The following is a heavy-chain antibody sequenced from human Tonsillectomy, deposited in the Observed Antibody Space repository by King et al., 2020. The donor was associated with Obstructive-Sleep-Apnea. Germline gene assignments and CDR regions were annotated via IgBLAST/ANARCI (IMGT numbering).Heavy chain of an antibody. CDR1: GGSISSSHW. D-gene: IGHD6-19*01. Sequence: QLQESGPGLVRPSGTLSLTCAVSGGSISSSHWWSWVRQPPGKGLEWIGEIYSGRTNYNPSLKTRVTISADMSKNQISLMLTSVTAADTAVYYCAREAISGWYSFDYWGQGALVTVSS. CDR2: IYSGRT. J-gene: IGHJ4*02. V-gene: IGHV4-4*02. CDR3: AREAISGWYSFDY.